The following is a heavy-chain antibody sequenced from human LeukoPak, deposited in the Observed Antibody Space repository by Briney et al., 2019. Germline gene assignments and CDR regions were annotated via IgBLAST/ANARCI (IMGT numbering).Heavy chain of an antibody. CDR3: VRHLSAGRPAFDI. CDR1: GGSINSYY. V-gene: IGHV4-59*08. J-gene: IGHJ3*02. CDR2: IYYSGSA. D-gene: IGHD2-15*01. Sequence: SETLSLTCTVSGGSINSYYWSWIRQPPGKGLEWIGYIYYSGSANYNPSLKSRVTISVDTSNNKFSLKLTSLTAADTAVYYCVRHLSAGRPAFDIWGQGTMVTVSS.